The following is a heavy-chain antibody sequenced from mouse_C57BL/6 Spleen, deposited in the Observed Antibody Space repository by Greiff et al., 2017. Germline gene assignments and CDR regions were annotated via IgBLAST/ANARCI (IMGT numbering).Heavy chain of an antibody. D-gene: IGHD1-1*01. CDR1: GYTFTDYN. V-gene: IGHV1-18*01. CDR2: INPNNGGT. J-gene: IGHJ1*03. CDR3: AREDGSSPHWYFDV. Sequence: EVQLQESGPELVKPGASVKIPCKASGYTFTDYNMDWVKQSHGKSLEWIGDINPNNGGTIYNQKFKGKATLTVDKSSSTAYMELRSLTSEDTAVYYCAREDGSSPHWYFDVWGTGTTVTVSS.